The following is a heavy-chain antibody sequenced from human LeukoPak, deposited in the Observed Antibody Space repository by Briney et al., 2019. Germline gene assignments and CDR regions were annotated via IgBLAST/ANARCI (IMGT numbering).Heavy chain of an antibody. CDR2: IKYDGTT. CDR1: GASFSGYF. D-gene: IGHD6-19*01. J-gene: IGHJ6*03. CDR3: ARDKRVAVAGTYIYYYYMDV. Sequence: SETLSLTCAVSGASFSGYFWNWIRQSPEKGLEWIGEIKYDGTTNYNPSLKSRVTMSVDTSKNQFSLKLSSVTAADTAVYYCARDKRVAVAGTYIYYYYMDVWGNGTTVTISS. V-gene: IGHV4-34*10.